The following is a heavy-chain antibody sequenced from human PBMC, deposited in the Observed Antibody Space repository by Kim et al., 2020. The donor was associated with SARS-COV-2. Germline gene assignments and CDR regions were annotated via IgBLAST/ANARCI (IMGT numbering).Heavy chain of an antibody. J-gene: IGHJ4*02. CDR1: GDSITSYY. CDR3: ARNLDGSHGGFFGY. D-gene: IGHD1-26*01. CDR2: TSYIGET. Sequence: SETLSLTCSVSGDSITSYYWSWIRQPPGKGLEWFAFTSYIGETASKPSPKSRVTISMDTSKNPFSLRLTSVAAADRAVYYLARNLDGSHGGFFGYWGQGTLVPVSS. V-gene: IGHV4-59*01.